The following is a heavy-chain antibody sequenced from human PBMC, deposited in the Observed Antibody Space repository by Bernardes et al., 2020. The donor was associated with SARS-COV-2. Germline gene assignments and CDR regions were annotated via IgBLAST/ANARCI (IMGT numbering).Heavy chain of an antibody. Sequence: KVSCKPSGYTFTSYDINWVRQATGQGLEWMGWMNPDSGNTAFAQKFQGRVTMTMDPSISTAYMELSSLRSEDTAVYYCASDSSGGKYDYYYYVMDVWGQGTTVTVSS. D-gene: IGHD3-22*01. V-gene: IGHV1-8*01. J-gene: IGHJ6*02. CDR1: GYTFTSYD. CDR2: MNPDSGNT. CDR3: ASDSSGGKYDYYYYVMDV.